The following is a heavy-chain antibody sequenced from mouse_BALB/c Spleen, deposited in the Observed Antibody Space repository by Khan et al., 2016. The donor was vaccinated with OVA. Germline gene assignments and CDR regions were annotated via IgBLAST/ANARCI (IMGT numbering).Heavy chain of an antibody. V-gene: IGHV14-3*02. J-gene: IGHJ3*01. CDR2: IDPANGNT. D-gene: IGHD3-1*01. CDR3: ARGGPGLAWFAY. Sequence: VQLKQSGAELVKPGASVKLSCTASGFNIKDTYMHWVKQRPEQGLEWIGRIDPANGNTKYDPKFQGKATITADTSSNTAYLQLSSLTSEDTAVYYCARGGPGLAWFAYWGQGTLVTVSA. CDR1: GFNIKDTY.